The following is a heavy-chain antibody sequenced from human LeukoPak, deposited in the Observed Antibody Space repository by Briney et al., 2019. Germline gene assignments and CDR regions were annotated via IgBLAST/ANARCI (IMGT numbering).Heavy chain of an antibody. D-gene: IGHD3-16*02. V-gene: IGHV4-30-2*01. CDR2: IYHSGST. CDR3: ARVISPYYFDY. Sequence: SETLSLTCTVSGGPISSGGYYWSWIRQPPGKGLEWIGYIYHSGSTYYNPSLKSRVTISVDRSRNQFSLKLSSVTAADTAVYYCARVISPYYFDYWGQGTLVTVSS. CDR1: GGPISSGGYY. J-gene: IGHJ4*02.